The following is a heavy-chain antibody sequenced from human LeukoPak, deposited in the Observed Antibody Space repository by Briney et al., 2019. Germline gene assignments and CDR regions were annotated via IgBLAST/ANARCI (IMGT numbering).Heavy chain of an antibody. CDR1: GGSISTYY. J-gene: IGHJ4*02. V-gene: IGHV4-59*01. Sequence: PSETLSLTCTVSGGSISTYYWSWIRQPPGKGLEWIGYIYYSGSTNYNPSLKSRLTISVDTSKNQFSLKLSSVTAADTAVYYCARGRGLTVATSHFDSWGQGTLVTVS. D-gene: IGHD5-12*01. CDR2: IYYSGST. CDR3: ARGRGLTVATSHFDS.